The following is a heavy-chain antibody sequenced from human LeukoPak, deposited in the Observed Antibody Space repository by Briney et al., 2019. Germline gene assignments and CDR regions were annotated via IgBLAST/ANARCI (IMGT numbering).Heavy chain of an antibody. CDR3: ARRLDS. J-gene: IGHJ4*02. CDR1: GFTFSYYA. CDR2: ISGSDSSI. Sequence: GGSLRLSCAASGFTFSYYAMSWVRQAPGKGLEWVSFISGSDSSIYYADSVKGRFTISRDNAKNALYLQMNSLRAEDTAVYYCARRLDSWGQGTLVTVSS. V-gene: IGHV3-48*01.